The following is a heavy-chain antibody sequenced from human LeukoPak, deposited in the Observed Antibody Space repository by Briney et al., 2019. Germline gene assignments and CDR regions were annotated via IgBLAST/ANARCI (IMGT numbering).Heavy chain of an antibody. CDR1: GFTFSTSW. Sequence: GGSLRLPCAASGFTFSTSWMSWVRQSPGKGLEWVANMSPDGSVKNYVDPMKGRFTISRDNAKNSLYLEMNRLRAEDTAIYYCARDPAYGAVDYWGQGTLVTVSS. J-gene: IGHJ4*02. CDR2: MSPDGSVK. CDR3: ARDPAYGAVDY. D-gene: IGHD4-17*01. V-gene: IGHV3-7*01.